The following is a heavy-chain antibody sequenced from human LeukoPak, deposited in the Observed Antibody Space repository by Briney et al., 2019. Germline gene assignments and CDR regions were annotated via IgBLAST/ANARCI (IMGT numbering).Heavy chain of an antibody. CDR3: ARSDHLQMSYDY. J-gene: IGHJ4*02. D-gene: IGHD1-26*01. Sequence: ASVKVSCKASGYTFTGYYMHWVRQAPGQGLEWMGWINPNSGGTNYAQKFQDRVTMTRDTSITTAYMELSRLTSDDTAVYYCARSDHLQMSYDYWGRGTLVTVSS. V-gene: IGHV1-2*02. CDR2: INPNSGGT. CDR1: GYTFTGYY.